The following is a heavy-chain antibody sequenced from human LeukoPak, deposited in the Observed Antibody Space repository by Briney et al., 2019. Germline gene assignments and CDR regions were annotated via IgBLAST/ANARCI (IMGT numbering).Heavy chain of an antibody. CDR1: GGTFISYT. D-gene: IGHD2-2*01. CDR2: IIPILCIA. J-gene: IGHJ6*03. Sequence: ASVKVSCVASGGTFISYTISWVRQAPGQGLAWMGRIIPILCIANYAQKFQGRVTITADKTTSTAYMELSSLRSEDTAVYYCARDCSSTSCFYSYYYYMDVWGKGTTVTVSS. CDR3: ARDCSSTSCFYSYYYYMDV. V-gene: IGHV1-69*04.